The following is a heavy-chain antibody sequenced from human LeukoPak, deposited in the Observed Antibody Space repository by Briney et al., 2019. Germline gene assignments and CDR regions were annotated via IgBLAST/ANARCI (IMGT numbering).Heavy chain of an antibody. J-gene: IGHJ4*02. V-gene: IGHV3-21*01. CDR3: ARVSTMGWD. CDR2: INSGSRYI. Sequence: PGGSLRLSCAASGFTFSSYSMNCVRQTPGKGLEWVSSINSGSRYIYYADSVKGRLTISRDNAKNSLYLQMNSLRAEDTAVYYCARVSTMGWDWGQGTLVTVSS. CDR1: GFTFSSYS. D-gene: IGHD3-10*01.